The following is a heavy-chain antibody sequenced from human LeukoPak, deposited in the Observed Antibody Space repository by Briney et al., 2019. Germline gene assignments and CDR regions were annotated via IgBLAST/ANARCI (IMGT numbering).Heavy chain of an antibody. CDR3: AKREYYDFWSGYYYYGMDV. Sequence: SVRVSCKASGYTFTSYAMNWVRQAPGQGLEWMGGIIPIFGTANYAQKFQGRVTITADESTSTAYMELSSLRSEDTAVYYCAKREYYDFWSGYYYYGMDVWGQGTTVTVSS. CDR1: GYTFTSYA. D-gene: IGHD3-3*01. J-gene: IGHJ6*02. V-gene: IGHV1-69*13. CDR2: IIPIFGTA.